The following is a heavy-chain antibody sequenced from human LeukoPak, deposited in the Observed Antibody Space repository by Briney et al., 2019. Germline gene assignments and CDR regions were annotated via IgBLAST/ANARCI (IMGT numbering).Heavy chain of an antibody. CDR2: IQQHGSET. D-gene: IGHD2-2*01. Sequence: PGGSLRLSCAASGFTFTNYAMHWVRQAPGKGLEWVANIQQHGSETYYGDSVKGRFTISRDNAKNSLYLQMNSLRAEDTAVYYCATYSSSNGREFQYWGQGTLVTVSS. CDR3: ATYSSSNGREFQY. CDR1: GFTFTNYA. J-gene: IGHJ1*01. V-gene: IGHV3-7*01.